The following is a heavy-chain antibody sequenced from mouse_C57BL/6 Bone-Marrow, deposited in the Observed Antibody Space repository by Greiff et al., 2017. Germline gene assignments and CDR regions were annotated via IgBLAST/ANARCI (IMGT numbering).Heavy chain of an antibody. CDR2: IYPRSGNT. J-gene: IGHJ2*01. CDR1: GYTFTSYG. D-gene: IGHD3-3*01. V-gene: IGHV1-81*01. CDR3: ARGENSLGDY. Sequence: VQLQQSGAELARPGASVKLSCKASGYTFTSYGISWVKQRTGQGLEWIGEIYPRSGNTYYNEKFKGKATLTADKSSSTAYMELRSLTSEDSAVYFCARGENSLGDYWGQGTTLTVSS.